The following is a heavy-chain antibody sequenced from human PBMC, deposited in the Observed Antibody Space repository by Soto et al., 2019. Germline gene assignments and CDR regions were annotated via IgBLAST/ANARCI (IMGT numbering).Heavy chain of an antibody. CDR3: ARIKEYYYDSSGYPPGMDV. D-gene: IGHD3-22*01. CDR2: IDWDDDK. CDR1: GFSLSTSGMC. Sequence: CTFSGFSLSTSGMCVSWIRQPPGKALEWLALIDWDDDKYYSTSLKTRLTISKDTSKNQVVLTMTNMDPVDTATYYCARIKEYYYDSSGYPPGMDVWGQGTTVTVSS. J-gene: IGHJ6*02. V-gene: IGHV2-70*01.